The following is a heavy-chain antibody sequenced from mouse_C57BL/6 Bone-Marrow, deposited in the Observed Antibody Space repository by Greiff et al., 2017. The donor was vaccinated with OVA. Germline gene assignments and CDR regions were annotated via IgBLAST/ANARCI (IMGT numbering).Heavy chain of an antibody. D-gene: IGHD2-3*01. CDR3: ARSDGYYDY. V-gene: IGHV1-69*01. CDR1: GYTFTSYW. J-gene: IGHJ2*01. CDR2: IDPSDSYT. Sequence: QVQLQQPGAELVMPGASVKLSCKASGYTFTSYWMHWVKQRPGQGLEWIGEIDPSDSYTNYNQKFKGKSTLTVDISSSTAYMQLSSLTSEDSAVYYCARSDGYYDYWGQGTTLTVSS.